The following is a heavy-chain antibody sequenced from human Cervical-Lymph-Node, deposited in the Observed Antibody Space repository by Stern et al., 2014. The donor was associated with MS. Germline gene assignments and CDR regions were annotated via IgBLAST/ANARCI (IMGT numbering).Heavy chain of an antibody. CDR1: GGSISSGGYY. V-gene: IGHV4-31*03. D-gene: IGHD5-18*01. Sequence: QLQLQESGPGLVKPSQTLSLTCTVSGGSISSGGYYWSWIRQHPGKGLEXIGYIYYSGSTYYNPSLKSRVTISVDTSKNQFSLKLSSVTAADTAVYYCARYSYGYKGYYFDYWGQGTLVTVSS. CDR3: ARYSYGYKGYYFDY. CDR2: IYYSGST. J-gene: IGHJ4*02.